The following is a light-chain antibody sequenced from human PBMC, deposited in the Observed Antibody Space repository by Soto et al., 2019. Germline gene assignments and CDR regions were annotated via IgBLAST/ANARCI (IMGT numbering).Light chain of an antibody. J-gene: IGKJ2*01. V-gene: IGKV4-1*01. CDR2: WAS. Sequence: DIVMTQSPDSLAVSLGERATINCKSSQSVLYSSNNKNYLVWYQQKPGQPPKLLIYWASTRESGVPDRFSGSGSGPDFTLTISSLQAEDVAVYYCQQYYSTPPTFGQGTKLEIK. CDR3: QQYYSTPPT. CDR1: QSVLYSSNNKNY.